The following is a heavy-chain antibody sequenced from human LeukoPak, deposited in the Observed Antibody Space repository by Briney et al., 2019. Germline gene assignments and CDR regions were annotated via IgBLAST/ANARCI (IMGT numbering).Heavy chain of an antibody. J-gene: IGHJ4*01. CDR1: GFTFGTFC. CDR2: IKQDGREK. V-gene: IGHV3-7*03. CDR3: ARLHPDRSRDPLDH. Sequence: GGSLRLSCVASGFTFGTFCMTWVRQPPGKGLEWVANIKQDGREKYYVDSVRSRVTISRDNPRNPVYLHMNRLRDEDTALYYSARLHPDRSRDPLDHRGLGNLVHVS. D-gene: IGHD1-14*01.